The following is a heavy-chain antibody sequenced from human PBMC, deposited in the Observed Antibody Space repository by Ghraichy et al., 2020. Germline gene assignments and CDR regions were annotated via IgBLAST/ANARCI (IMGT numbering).Heavy chain of an antibody. Sequence: GGSLRLSCAASGFTFSSYAMSWVRQAPGKGLEWVSAISGSGGSTYYADSVKGRFTISRDNSKNTLYLQMNSLRAEDTAVYYCAKPRLSSSGWVDAFDIWGQGTMVTVSS. CDR2: ISGSGGST. V-gene: IGHV3-23*01. J-gene: IGHJ3*02. CDR3: AKPRLSSSGWVDAFDI. D-gene: IGHD6-19*01. CDR1: GFTFSSYA.